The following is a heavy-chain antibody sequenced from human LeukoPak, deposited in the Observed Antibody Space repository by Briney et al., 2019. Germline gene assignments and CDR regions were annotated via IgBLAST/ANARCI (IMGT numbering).Heavy chain of an antibody. CDR3: ARDVAGTPDY. CDR2: IYYSGST. CDR1: GGSISSYY. Sequence: SETLSLTCTVSGGSISSYYWSWIRQPPGKGLEWIGYIYYSGSTNYNPSLNSRVTISVDTSKNQFSLKLNSVTAADTAVYYCARDVAGTPDYWGQGTLVTVSS. J-gene: IGHJ4*02. D-gene: IGHD6-19*01. V-gene: IGHV4-59*01.